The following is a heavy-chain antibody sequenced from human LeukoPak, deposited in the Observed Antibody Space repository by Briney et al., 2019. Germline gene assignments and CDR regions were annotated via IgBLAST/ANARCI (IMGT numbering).Heavy chain of an antibody. D-gene: IGHD3-22*01. CDR3: ARDSYSSFDGVPFDY. V-gene: IGHV3-21*01. J-gene: IGHJ4*02. CDR2: ISISTTYI. Sequence: AGGSLRLSCAASGFTFSSYSLNWARQAPGKGLEWVSSISISTTYIYCADSVKGRFPISRDNAKNSLYLKMNSLRAEDTAVYDCARDSYSSFDGVPFDYWGQGTLVTVSS. CDR1: GFTFSSYS.